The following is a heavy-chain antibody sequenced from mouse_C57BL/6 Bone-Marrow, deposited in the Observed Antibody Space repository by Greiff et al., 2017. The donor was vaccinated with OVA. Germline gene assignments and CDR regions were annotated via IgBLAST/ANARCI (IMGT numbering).Heavy chain of an antibody. CDR1: GFSFNTYA. J-gene: IGHJ4*01. CDR3: VSSLPHAMDY. V-gene: IGHV10-1*01. Sequence: EVKLVESGGGLVQPTGSLKLSCAASGFSFNTYAMNWVRQAPGKGLEWVARIRSKSNNYATYYADSVKDRFTISRDDSESMLYLQMNNLKTEDTAMYYCVSSLPHAMDYWGQGTSVTVSS. D-gene: IGHD2-1*01. CDR2: IRSKSNNYAT.